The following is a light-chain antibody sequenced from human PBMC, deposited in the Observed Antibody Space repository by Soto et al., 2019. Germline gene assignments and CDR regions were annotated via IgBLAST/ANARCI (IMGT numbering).Light chain of an antibody. V-gene: IGKV3-20*01. CDR3: KQSGSSPRT. CDR2: GAS. Sequence: EIVLTQSPGTLSLSPGERATLSCRASQSVSSSYLAWYQQKPGQAPRLLIYGASSRATGIPDRFSGSGSGTDFTLTISRLEPEDFAVYYCKQSGSSPRTFGQGTKLEIK. CDR1: QSVSSSY. J-gene: IGKJ2*01.